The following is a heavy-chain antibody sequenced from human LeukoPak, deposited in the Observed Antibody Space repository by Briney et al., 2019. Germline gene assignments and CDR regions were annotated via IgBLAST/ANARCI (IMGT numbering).Heavy chain of an antibody. CDR2: IYYSGST. D-gene: IGHD3-9*01. V-gene: IGHV4-30-4*08. CDR1: GGPISSGDHY. CDR3: ARDLDGKGN. J-gene: IGHJ4*02. Sequence: SQTLSLTCTVSGGPISSGDHYWRWIRQPPGKGLEWIGYIYYSGSTYYNPSLKSRVTISVDTSKNQFSLKLSSVTAADTAVYYCARDLDGKGNWGQGTLVTLSS.